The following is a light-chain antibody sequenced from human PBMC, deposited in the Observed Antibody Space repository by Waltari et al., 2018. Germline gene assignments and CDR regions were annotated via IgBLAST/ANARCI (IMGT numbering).Light chain of an antibody. J-gene: IGKJ4*02. V-gene: IGKV3-11*01. Sequence: EIVLTQSPATLSLSPGERATLSCSASHSDSRHLAWYQQKPGQAPRLLIYDASNRAPGIPARISGSVSGTDVTLTISSLEPEDFAVYYCQQRSNWPSVTFGGGTKVEIK. CDR2: DAS. CDR3: QQRSNWPSVT. CDR1: HSDSRH.